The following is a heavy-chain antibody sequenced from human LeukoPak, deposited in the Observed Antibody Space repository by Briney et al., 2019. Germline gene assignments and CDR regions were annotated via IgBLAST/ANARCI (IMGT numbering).Heavy chain of an antibody. D-gene: IGHD4-17*01. CDR3: ASAAGTTVTGNSFDY. V-gene: IGHV4-30-2*01. Sequence: SQTLSLTCAVSGGSISSGGYSWSWIRQPPGKGLEWIGYIYHSGSTYYNPSLKSRVTISVDRSKNQFSLKLSSVTAADTAVYYCASAAGTTVTGNSFDYWGQGTLVTVPS. CDR2: IYHSGST. J-gene: IGHJ4*02. CDR1: GGSISSGGYS.